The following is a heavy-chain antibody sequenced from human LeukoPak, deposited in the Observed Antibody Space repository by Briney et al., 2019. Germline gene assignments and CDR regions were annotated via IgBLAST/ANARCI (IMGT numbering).Heavy chain of an antibody. CDR1: GFIFNDFW. CDR2: ISSDGSTT. V-gene: IGHV3-74*01. J-gene: IGHJ4*02. CDR3: GTAQY. Sequence: GGSLRLSCASSGFIFNDFWMHWLRQFPGKGPVWVSRISSDGSTTYYADSVKGRFTISRDNAKNTLYLQMSSLRVDDTAFYYCGTAQYWGQGTLITVSS.